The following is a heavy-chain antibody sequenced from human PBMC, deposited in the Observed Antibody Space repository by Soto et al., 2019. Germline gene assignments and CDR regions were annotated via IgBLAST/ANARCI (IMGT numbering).Heavy chain of an antibody. J-gene: IGHJ4*02. Sequence: SETLSLTCTVSGGSVSGGIYYWSWIRQPPGKGLEWIGYIYYSGSTNYNPSLKSRVTISVDTSKNQFSLKLSSVTAADTAVYYCASRLVDNDYWGQGTLVTRLL. CDR3: ASRLVDNDY. CDR1: GGSVSGGIYY. D-gene: IGHD6-19*01. CDR2: IYYSGST. V-gene: IGHV4-61*01.